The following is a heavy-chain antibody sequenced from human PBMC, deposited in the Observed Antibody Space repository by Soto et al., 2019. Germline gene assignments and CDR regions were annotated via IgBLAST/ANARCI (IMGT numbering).Heavy chain of an antibody. D-gene: IGHD3-3*01. J-gene: IGHJ6*02. CDR1: GFTFSSYA. CDR3: ALLRFLAWLLRNRYYYYGMDV. V-gene: IGHV3-23*01. CDR2: ISGSGGST. Sequence: GGSLRLSCAASGFTFSSYAMSWVRQAPGKGLEWVSAISGSGGSTYYADSVKGRFTISRDNSKNTLYLQMNSLRAEDTAVYYCALLRFLAWLLRNRYYYYGMDVWGQGTTVTVSS.